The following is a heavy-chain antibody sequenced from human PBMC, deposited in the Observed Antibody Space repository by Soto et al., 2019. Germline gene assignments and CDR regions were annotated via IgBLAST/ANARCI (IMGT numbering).Heavy chain of an antibody. CDR3: TTGLGGSAYVPGAY. Sequence: EVQLVESGGGLVKPGGSLRLSCAASGFSFTSAWMNWVRQIPGKGLEWVGRIKTNIEGGATDYSAPGKGRFTISRDDSKDTVHLQMNSLKTEDSAVYYCTTGLGGSAYVPGAYWGQGALVTVSS. CDR1: GFSFTSAW. J-gene: IGHJ4*02. V-gene: IGHV3-15*07. D-gene: IGHD5-12*01. CDR2: IKTNIEGGAT.